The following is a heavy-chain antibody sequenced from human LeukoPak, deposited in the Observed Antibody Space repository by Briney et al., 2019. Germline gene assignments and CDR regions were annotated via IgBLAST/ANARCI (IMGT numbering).Heavy chain of an antibody. V-gene: IGHV3-64D*09. CDR2: ISSNGGSS. CDR1: GFTFSAYA. D-gene: IGHD1-1*01. J-gene: IGHJ4*02. Sequence: PGGSLRLSCSASGFTFSAYAMYWVRQVPGRGLEYVSGISSNGGSSFYADSVKGRFTISRDNSKNTLYLQMSSLRAEDTAVYYCVKITSVTGGDCWGQGTRLTVSS. CDR3: VKITSVTGGDC.